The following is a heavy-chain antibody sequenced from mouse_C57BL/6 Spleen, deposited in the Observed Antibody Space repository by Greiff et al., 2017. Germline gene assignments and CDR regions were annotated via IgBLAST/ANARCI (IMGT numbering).Heavy chain of an antibody. V-gene: IGHV5-9*01. CDR3: ARQREGYFCV. Sequence: EVQGVESGGGLVKPGGSLKLSCAASGFTFSSYTMSWVRQTPEKRLEWVATISGGGGNTYYPDSVKVRFTISRDNAKNTLYLRMSSLRSEDTALYYCARQREGYFCVWGTGTTVTVSS. CDR2: ISGGGGNT. CDR1: GFTFSSYT. J-gene: IGHJ1*03.